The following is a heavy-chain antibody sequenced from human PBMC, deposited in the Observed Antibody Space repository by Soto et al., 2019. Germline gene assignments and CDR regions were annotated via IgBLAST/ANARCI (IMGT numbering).Heavy chain of an antibody. CDR2: IISSSSYT. V-gene: IGHV3-21*01. D-gene: IGHD2-2*01. CDR1: GFTFSSYS. CDR3: ARVAAGDIVVVPAAYYFDY. Sequence: LSLTCAASGFTFSSYSMNWVRQAPGKGMEWVSSIISSSSYTYNADSVKGRFTISRDNAKNSLYLQMTSLRAEETAVYYCARVAAGDIVVVPAAYYFDYWGQGTLVTVSS. J-gene: IGHJ4*02.